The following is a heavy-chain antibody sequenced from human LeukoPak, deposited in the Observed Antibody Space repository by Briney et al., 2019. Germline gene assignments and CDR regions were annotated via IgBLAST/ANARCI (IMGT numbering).Heavy chain of an antibody. CDR1: GYTFTGYW. V-gene: IGHV1-2*02. CDR3: ARLKLLITYYYGSGMNWFDP. J-gene: IGHJ5*02. D-gene: IGHD3-10*01. CDR2: INPNSGGT. Sequence: ASVKVSCKSSGYTFTGYWMHWVRQAPGQGLEWMGWINPNSGGTNYAQKFQGRVTMTRDTSINTAYMEVSRLRSDDTAVYYCARLKLLITYYYGSGMNWFDPWGQGTLVTVSS.